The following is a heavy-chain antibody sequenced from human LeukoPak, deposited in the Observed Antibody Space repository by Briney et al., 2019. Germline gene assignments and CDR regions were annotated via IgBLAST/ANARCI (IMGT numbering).Heavy chain of an antibody. CDR1: GYTFTGYY. CDR3: ARGQWLDGGYYYYGMDV. CDR2: INPNSGGT. V-gene: IGHV1-2*04. Sequence: GASVTVSCKASGYTFTGYYMHWVRQAPGQGLEWMGWINPNSGGTNYAQKFQGWVTMTRDTSISTAYMELSRLRSDDTAVYYCARGQWLDGGYYYYGMDVWGQGTTVTVSS. J-gene: IGHJ6*02. D-gene: IGHD6-19*01.